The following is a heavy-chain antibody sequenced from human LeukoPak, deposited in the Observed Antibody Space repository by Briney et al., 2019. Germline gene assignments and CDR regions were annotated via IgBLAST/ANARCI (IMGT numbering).Heavy chain of an antibody. D-gene: IGHD6-13*01. Sequence: PSETLSLTCTVSGGSISSYYWSWIRQTPGKGLEWIGYIYYSGSTNFNPSLKSRVTISVDTSKNQFSLKLSSVTAADTAVYYCARVLTGYSSTEGYYYYMDVWGKGTTVTISS. CDR1: GGSISSYY. J-gene: IGHJ6*03. CDR2: IYYSGST. V-gene: IGHV4-59*08. CDR3: ARVLTGYSSTEGYYYYMDV.